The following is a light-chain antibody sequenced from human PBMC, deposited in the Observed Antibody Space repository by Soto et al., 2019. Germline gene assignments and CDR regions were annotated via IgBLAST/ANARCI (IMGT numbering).Light chain of an antibody. CDR3: QQTYSALAWT. V-gene: IGKV1-39*01. CDR1: QSISTY. Sequence: DIQMTQSPSSLSASLGDRVTITCRASQSISTYLSWYQQKPGKAPKLLIYATSTLQSGVPSRFSGSGSGTDFTLTISSLQPDDFATYFCQQTYSALAWTFGQGTKVE. J-gene: IGKJ1*01. CDR2: ATS.